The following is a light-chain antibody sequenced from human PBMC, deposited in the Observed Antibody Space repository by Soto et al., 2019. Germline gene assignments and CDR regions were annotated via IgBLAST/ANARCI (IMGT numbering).Light chain of an antibody. V-gene: IGKV3-20*01. Sequence: EIVLTQAPTTLSFSPGERATLSCRASQSVSSYFAWHQQPPGPAPRLLYDGASNRAAGIPDRFSGSGSGTDFTLTISRLEPEDFAVYYCQQYGSSGTFGQGTKVDIK. CDR2: GAS. J-gene: IGKJ1*01. CDR3: QQYGSSGT. CDR1: QSVSSY.